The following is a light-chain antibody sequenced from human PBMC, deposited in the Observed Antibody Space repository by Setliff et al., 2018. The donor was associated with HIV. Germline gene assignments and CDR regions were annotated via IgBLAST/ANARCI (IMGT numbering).Light chain of an antibody. CDR1: SSDVGSYNL. CDR3: CSYAGSTTYV. Sequence: QSALTQPASVSGSPGQSITISCTGTSSDVGSYNLVSWYQQHPGKAPKLMIYEGSERPSGVSNRFSGSKSGNTASLTISGLQAEDEADYYCCSYAGSTTYVFRTGTKVTVL. J-gene: IGLJ1*01. V-gene: IGLV2-23*01. CDR2: EGS.